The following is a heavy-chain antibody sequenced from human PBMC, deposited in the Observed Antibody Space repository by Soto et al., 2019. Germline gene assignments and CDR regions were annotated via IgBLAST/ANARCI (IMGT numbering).Heavy chain of an antibody. CDR3: AREREGYCGGDCYTFDY. CDR1: GGTFSSYA. Sequence: QVQLVQSGAEVKKPGSSVKVSCKASGGTFSSYAISWVRQAPGQGLEWMGGILPIFGTANYAQKFQGRVTITADESTSTAYMELSSLRAEDTAVYYCAREREGYCGGDCYTFDYWGQGTLVTVSS. D-gene: IGHD2-21*02. V-gene: IGHV1-69*01. J-gene: IGHJ4*02. CDR2: ILPIFGTA.